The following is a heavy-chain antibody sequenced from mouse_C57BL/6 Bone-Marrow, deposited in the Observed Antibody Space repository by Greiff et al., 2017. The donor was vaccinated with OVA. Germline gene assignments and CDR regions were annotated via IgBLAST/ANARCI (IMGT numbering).Heavy chain of an antibody. CDR3: ARGIYYDYDGDY. CDR1: GYTFTSYW. V-gene: IGHV1-69*01. J-gene: IGHJ2*01. CDR2: IDPSDRYT. Sequence: QVQLQQPGAELVMPGASVKLSCKASGYTFTSYWMHWVKQRPGQGLEWIGEIDPSDRYTNYNQKLKGKSTLTVDKSSSTAYMQLSSLTSEDSEVYYCARGIYYDYDGDYWGQGTTLTVSS. D-gene: IGHD2-4*01.